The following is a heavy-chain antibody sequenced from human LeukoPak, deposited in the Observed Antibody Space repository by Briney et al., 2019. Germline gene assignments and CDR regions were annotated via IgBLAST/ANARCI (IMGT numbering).Heavy chain of an antibody. J-gene: IGHJ4*02. V-gene: IGHV4-31*03. D-gene: IGHD6-6*01. CDR1: GGSISSGGYY. CDR3: ARSDTYSSSSRPFDY. Sequence: SQTLSLTCTVSGGSISSGGYYWSWIRQHPGKGLEWIGYIYYSGSTYYNPSLKSRVTISVDTSKNQFSLKLSSVTAADTAVYYCARSDTYSSSSRPFDYWGQGTLVTVSP. CDR2: IYYSGST.